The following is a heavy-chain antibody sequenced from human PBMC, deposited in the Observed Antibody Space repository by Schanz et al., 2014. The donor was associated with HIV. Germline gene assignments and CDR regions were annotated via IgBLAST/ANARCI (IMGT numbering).Heavy chain of an antibody. CDR1: GFTFSDYY. CDR2: IRGSGNTI. Sequence: QVQLVESGGGLVKPGGSLRLSCAASGFTFSDYYMSWTRQAPGEGLEGVSYIRGSGNTIYYADSVKGRFTISRDNAKNSLSLQMNSLRAEDTAVYYCARPDYDFWVDVWGQGTTVTVSS. CDR3: ARPDYDFWVDV. D-gene: IGHD3-3*01. J-gene: IGHJ6*02. V-gene: IGHV3-11*01.